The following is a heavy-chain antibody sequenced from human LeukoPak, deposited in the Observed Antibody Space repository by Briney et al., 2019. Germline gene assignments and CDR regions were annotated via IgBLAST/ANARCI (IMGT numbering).Heavy chain of an antibody. CDR2: VYPGESS. V-gene: IGHV4-4*07. Sequence: KSSETLSLTCTVSGGSISSYYWSWIRQPAGKGLEWIGRVYPGESSEYNPSLKSRVTMSVDTSKNQFSLKVNSVTAADTAVYYCARVERGGLDYWGQGTLVTVSS. CDR3: ARVERGGLDY. J-gene: IGHJ4*02. CDR1: GGSISSYY. D-gene: IGHD3-10*01.